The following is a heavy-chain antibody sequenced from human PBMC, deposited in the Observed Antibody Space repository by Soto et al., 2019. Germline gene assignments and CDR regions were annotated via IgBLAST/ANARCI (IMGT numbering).Heavy chain of an antibody. V-gene: IGHV1-69*13. CDR2: IIPIFGTA. Sequence: WASVKVSCKASGGTFSSYAISWVRQAPGQGLEWMGGIIPIFGTANYAQKFQGRVTITADESTSTAYMELSSLRSEDTAVYYCASRGGYCSSTSCLGGYYYGMDVWGQGTTVTVSS. CDR3: ASRGGYCSSTSCLGGYYYGMDV. D-gene: IGHD2-2*03. CDR1: GGTFSSYA. J-gene: IGHJ6*02.